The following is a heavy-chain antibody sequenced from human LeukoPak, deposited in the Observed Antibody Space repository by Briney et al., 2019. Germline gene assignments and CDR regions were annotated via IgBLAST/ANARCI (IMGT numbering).Heavy chain of an antibody. Sequence: GASVKVSCKASGGTFSSYAISWVRQAPEQGLEWMGGIIPIFGTANYAQKFQGRVTITADESTSTAYMELSSLRSEDTAVYYCARDPEVSSGSYYGFDWFDPWGQGTLVTVPS. D-gene: IGHD3-10*01. CDR3: ARDPEVSSGSYYGFDWFDP. CDR1: GGTFSSYA. CDR2: IIPIFGTA. V-gene: IGHV1-69*01. J-gene: IGHJ5*02.